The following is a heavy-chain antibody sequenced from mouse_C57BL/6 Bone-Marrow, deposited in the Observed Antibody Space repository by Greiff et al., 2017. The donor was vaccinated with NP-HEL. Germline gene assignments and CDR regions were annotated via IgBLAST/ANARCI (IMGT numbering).Heavy chain of an antibody. V-gene: IGHV1-81*01. Sequence: VKLMESGAELARPGASVKLSCKASGYTFTSYGISWVKQRTGQGLEWIGEIYPRSGNTYYNEKFKGKATLTADKSSSTAYMELRSLTSEDSAVYFCARCDYGVFAYWGQGTLVTVSA. D-gene: IGHD2-4*01. J-gene: IGHJ3*01. CDR3: ARCDYGVFAY. CDR1: GYTFTSYG. CDR2: IYPRSGNT.